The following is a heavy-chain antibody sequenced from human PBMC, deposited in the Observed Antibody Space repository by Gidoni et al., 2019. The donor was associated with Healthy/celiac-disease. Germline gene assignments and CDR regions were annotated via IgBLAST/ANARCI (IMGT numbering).Heavy chain of an antibody. CDR2: IYYSGST. D-gene: IGHD2-21*01. CDR1: GGSISSGDYY. Sequence: QVQLQESGPGLVKPSQTLSLTCTVSGGSISSGDYYWSWIRQPPGKGLEWIGYIYYSGSTYYNPSLKSRVTISVDTSKNQFSLKLSSVTAADTAVYYCARDLRRVFPPYDAFDIWGQGTMVTVSS. V-gene: IGHV4-30-4*01. CDR3: ARDLRRVFPPYDAFDI. J-gene: IGHJ3*02.